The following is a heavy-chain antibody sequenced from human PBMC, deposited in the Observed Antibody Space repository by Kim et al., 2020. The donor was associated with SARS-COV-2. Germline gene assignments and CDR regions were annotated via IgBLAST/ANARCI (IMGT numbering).Heavy chain of an antibody. CDR3: AREAGAEMATIVTDY. CDR2: ISSSSSYI. Sequence: GGSLRLSCAASGFTFSSYSMNWVRQAPGKGLEWVSSISSSSSYIYYADSVKGRFTISRDNAKNSLYLQMNSLRAEDTAVYYCAREAGAEMATIVTDYWGQGTLVTVSS. D-gene: IGHD5-12*01. V-gene: IGHV3-21*01. J-gene: IGHJ4*02. CDR1: GFTFSSYS.